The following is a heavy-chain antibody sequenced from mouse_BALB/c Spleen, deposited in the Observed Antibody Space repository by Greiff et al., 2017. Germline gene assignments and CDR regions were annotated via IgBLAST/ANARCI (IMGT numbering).Heavy chain of an antibody. D-gene: IGHD2-4*01. CDR2: IYPGDGDT. Sequence: QVQLQQSGAELVRPGSSVKISCKASGYAFSSYWMNWVKQRPGQGLEWIGQIYPGDGDTNYNGKFKGKATLTADKSSSTAYMQLSSLTSEDSAVYFCAREDDYVPLYFDVWGAGTTVTVSS. CDR1: GYAFSSYW. J-gene: IGHJ1*01. V-gene: IGHV1-80*01. CDR3: AREDDYVPLYFDV.